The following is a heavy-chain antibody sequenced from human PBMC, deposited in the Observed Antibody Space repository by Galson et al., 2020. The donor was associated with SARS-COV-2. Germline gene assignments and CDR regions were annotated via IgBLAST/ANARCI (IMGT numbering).Heavy chain of an antibody. V-gene: IGHV1-18*01. CDR3: ARGPLRYFDWLLGQGIAVAGAFDY. CDR2: ISAYNGNT. Sequence: ASVKVSCKASGYTFTSYGISWVRQAPGQGLEWMGWISAYNGNTNYAQKLQGRVTMTTDTSTSTAYMELRSLRSDDTAVYYCARGPLRYFDWLLGQGIAVAGAFDYWGQGTLVTVSS. J-gene: IGHJ4*02. D-gene: IGHD3-9*01. CDR1: GYTFTSYG.